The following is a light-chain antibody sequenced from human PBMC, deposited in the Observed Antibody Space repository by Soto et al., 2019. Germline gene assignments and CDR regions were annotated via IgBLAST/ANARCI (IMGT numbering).Light chain of an antibody. CDR3: QQYGSSPT. J-gene: IGKJ3*01. CDR2: GAS. Sequence: EIVLTQSPGTLSLSPGERATLSCRASQSISRNYLAWYQQKPGQAPRLLIYGASSRATGIADRFSGSGSGTDFTLTISRLEPEDCAVYYCQQYGSSPTFGPGTKVDIK. CDR1: QSISRNY. V-gene: IGKV3-20*01.